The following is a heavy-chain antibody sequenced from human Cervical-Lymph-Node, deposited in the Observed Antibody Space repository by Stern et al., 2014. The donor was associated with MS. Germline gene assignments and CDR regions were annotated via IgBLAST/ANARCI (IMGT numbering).Heavy chain of an antibody. CDR3: VRGDTTWHYFYYGLDV. CDR1: GYTFTSYY. V-gene: IGHV1-46*03. D-gene: IGHD1-14*01. J-gene: IGHJ6*02. CDR2: INPRYSNA. Sequence: VQLVQSGAEVKKPGAAVKVSCKASGYTFTSYYMHWVRQAPGHGLAWMGVINPRYSNAPYTQSFQDRVTLTRDTSTATVYMELSSLRFADTAVYYCVRGDTTWHYFYYGLDVWGQGTTVTVSS.